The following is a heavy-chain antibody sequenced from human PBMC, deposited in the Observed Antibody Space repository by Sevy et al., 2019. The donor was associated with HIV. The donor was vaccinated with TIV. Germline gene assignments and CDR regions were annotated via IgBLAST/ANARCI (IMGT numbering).Heavy chain of an antibody. CDR1: GFTFSSHF. CDR3: ARHCVVRVCPLRYFDI. V-gene: IGHV3-7*01. D-gene: IGHD2-21*01. Sequence: GGSLRLSCVASGFTFSSHFMTWVRQAPGKGLEWVANLDEDGNEINYVDSVKGRFTISRDNAKNSVYLQMDGLRAEDTAVYYCARHCVVRVCPLRYFDIWGRGTLVTVS. CDR2: LDEDGNEI. J-gene: IGHJ2*01.